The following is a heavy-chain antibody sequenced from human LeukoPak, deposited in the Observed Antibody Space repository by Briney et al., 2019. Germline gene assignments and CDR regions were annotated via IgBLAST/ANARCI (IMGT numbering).Heavy chain of an antibody. CDR1: VLTVSSDY. Sequence: SGGSLRLSCAASVLTVSSDYMRWLRQAPGRELERVSVIKRDGNTYYAAAVTGRFTISKHNSRNTLLLQVDSLRTEDTAMSYCASRMTFGGQGTLVTVSS. J-gene: IGHJ4*02. CDR2: IKRDGNT. CDR3: ASRMTF. V-gene: IGHV3-53*04. D-gene: IGHD2/OR15-2a*01.